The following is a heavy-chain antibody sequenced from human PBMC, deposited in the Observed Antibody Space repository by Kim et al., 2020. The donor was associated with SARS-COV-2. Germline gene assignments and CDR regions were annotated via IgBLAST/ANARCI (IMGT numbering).Heavy chain of an antibody. CDR2: IYYSGTT. CDR1: GASISPYY. V-gene: IGHV4-59*01. Sequence: SETLSLTCTVSGASISPYYWNWIRQPPGKGLEWIGFIYYSGTTNYNPPLKSRVTMSVDTSKNQFSLKLYSVTAADTAVYYCATQRSGMVYWGQGTLVTVSS. CDR3: ATQRSGMVY. J-gene: IGHJ4*02. D-gene: IGHD3-10*01.